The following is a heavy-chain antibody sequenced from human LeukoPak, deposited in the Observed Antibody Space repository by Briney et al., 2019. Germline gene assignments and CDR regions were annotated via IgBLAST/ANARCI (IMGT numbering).Heavy chain of an antibody. CDR3: ASDSTYYYDSGSSGPHYFDF. D-gene: IGHD3-10*01. V-gene: IGHV3-30*01. Sequence: SGRSLRLSCAASGFTFSSYAMHWVRQAPGKGLEWVALISYHGDITYYADSVKGRFTLSRDNSETTLFLQLNSLRAEDTAVYYCASDSTYYYDSGSSGPHYFDFWGQGTLVTVSS. CDR2: ISYHGDIT. J-gene: IGHJ4*02. CDR1: GFTFSSYA.